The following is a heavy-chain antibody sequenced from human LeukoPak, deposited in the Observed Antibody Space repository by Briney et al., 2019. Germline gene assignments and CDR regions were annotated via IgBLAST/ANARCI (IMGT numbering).Heavy chain of an antibody. Sequence: SETLSLTCAVYGGSFSGYYWSWIRQPPGKGLEWIGYIYYSGSTNYNPSLKSRVTISVDTSKNQFSLKLSSVTAADTAVYYCARVPGYSGYPYYFDYWGQGTLVTVSS. J-gene: IGHJ4*02. CDR2: IYYSGST. V-gene: IGHV4-59*01. CDR1: GGSFSGYY. CDR3: ARVPGYSGYPYYFDY. D-gene: IGHD5-12*01.